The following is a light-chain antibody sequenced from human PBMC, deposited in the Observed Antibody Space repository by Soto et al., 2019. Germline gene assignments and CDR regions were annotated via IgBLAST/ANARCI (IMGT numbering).Light chain of an antibody. J-gene: IGKJ3*01. V-gene: IGKV1-5*01. CDR1: QSLSRW. CDR2: DAS. CDR3: QRYDGY. Sequence: DSQVTQSPSTLSASVGDRVTITCRASQSLSRWVAWYQQKPGKAPRLLIYDASTLESGVPSRFSGSGFGTEFTLTISSLQPDDVGTYYCQRYDGYFGTETKVDI.